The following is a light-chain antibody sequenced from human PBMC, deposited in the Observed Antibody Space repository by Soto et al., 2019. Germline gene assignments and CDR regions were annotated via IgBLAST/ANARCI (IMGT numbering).Light chain of an antibody. Sequence: QSALTQPASVSGSPGQSITISCTGTSSDVGGYSFVSWYQQHPGKAPKLMIYDVSNRPSGVSNRFSGSKSGNTASLSFSGLQAGDEAEYYCSSYTSRSTLVVFGGGTKLTVL. CDR2: DVS. V-gene: IGLV2-14*01. CDR3: SSYTSRSTLVV. CDR1: SSDVGGYSF. J-gene: IGLJ2*01.